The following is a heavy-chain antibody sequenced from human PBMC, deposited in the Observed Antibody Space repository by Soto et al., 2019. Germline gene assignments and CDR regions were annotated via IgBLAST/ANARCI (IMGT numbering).Heavy chain of an antibody. CDR1: GYTFTGYY. CDR3: ARDATKHLYCGGDCATFDY. D-gene: IGHD2-21*02. Sequence: GASVKVSCKASGYTFTGYYMHWVRQAPGQGLEWMGWINPNSGGTNYAQKFQGWVTMTRDTSISTAYMELSRLRSDDTAVYYCARDATKHLYCGGDCATFDYWGQGTLVTVSS. V-gene: IGHV1-2*04. CDR2: INPNSGGT. J-gene: IGHJ4*02.